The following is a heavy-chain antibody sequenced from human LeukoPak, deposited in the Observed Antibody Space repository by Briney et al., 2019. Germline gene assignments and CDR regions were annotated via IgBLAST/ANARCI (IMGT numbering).Heavy chain of an antibody. D-gene: IGHD3-10*01. J-gene: IGHJ4*02. V-gene: IGHV1-69*02. CDR1: GGTFSSYT. CDR3: ARKGGLGTYGIFDY. CDR2: IIPILGEP. Sequence: ASVKVSCKASGGTFSSYTISWVRQAPGQGLEWMGRIIPILGEPDYAQKFQGRVTITADMSTSTAYMELSSLRSEDTAVYYCARKGGLGTYGIFDYWGQGTLVTVSS.